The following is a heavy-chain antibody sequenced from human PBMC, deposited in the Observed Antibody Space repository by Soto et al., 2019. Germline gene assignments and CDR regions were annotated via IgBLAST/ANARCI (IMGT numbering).Heavy chain of an antibody. J-gene: IGHJ6*02. CDR1: GESISSSYY. V-gene: IGHV4-61*01. Sequence: SETLSLTCAVSGESISSSYYWSWIRQPPGKGLEWIGYIYYSGSTNYNPSLKSRVTISVDTSKNQFSLKLSSVTAADTAVYYCARYRGRIAAAGNVDYYYYGMDVWGQGTTVTVSS. CDR3: ARYRGRIAAAGNVDYYYYGMDV. D-gene: IGHD6-13*01. CDR2: IYYSGST.